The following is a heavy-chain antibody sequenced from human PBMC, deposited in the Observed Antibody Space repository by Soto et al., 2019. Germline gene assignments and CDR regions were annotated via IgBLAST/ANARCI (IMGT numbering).Heavy chain of an antibody. V-gene: IGHV3-33*01. CDR1: GFTFSSYG. D-gene: IGHD3-10*02. J-gene: IGHJ6*02. CDR2: IWYDGSNK. CDR3: ASDYVNYYDYDGMDV. Sequence: GGSLRLSCAASGFTFSSYGMHWVRQAPGKGLEWVAVIWYDGSNKYYADSVKGRFTISRDNSKNTLYLQMNSLRAEDRAVYYCASDYVNYYDYDGMDVWGQGTTVTVSS.